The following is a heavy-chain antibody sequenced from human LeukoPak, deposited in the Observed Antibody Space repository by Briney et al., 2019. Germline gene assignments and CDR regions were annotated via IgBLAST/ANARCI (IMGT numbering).Heavy chain of an antibody. D-gene: IGHD2-15*01. Sequence: PSETLSLTCAVYGGSFSGYYWSWIRQPPGKGLEWIGEINHSGSTNYNPSLKSRVTISVDTSKNQFSLKLSSVTAADTAVYYCARGPDIVVVVAARDAFDIWGQGTMVTVSS. CDR1: GGSFSGYY. V-gene: IGHV4-34*01. J-gene: IGHJ3*02. CDR3: ARGPDIVVVVAARDAFDI. CDR2: INHSGST.